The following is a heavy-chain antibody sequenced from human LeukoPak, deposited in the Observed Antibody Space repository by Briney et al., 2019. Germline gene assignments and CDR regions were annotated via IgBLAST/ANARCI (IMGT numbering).Heavy chain of an antibody. J-gene: IGHJ3*02. Sequence: GGSLRLSCADSGFTFSAYAMHWLRQAPGKGLEWVALVSYDGIYKDYADSVKGRFTVSGDNSRRTLDLQMNSLRPEDTGIYYCTRDRDSGAFDIWGQGTTVTVS. CDR3: TRDRDSGAFDI. CDR2: VSYDGIYK. D-gene: IGHD3-10*01. CDR1: GFTFSAYA. V-gene: IGHV3-30-3*01.